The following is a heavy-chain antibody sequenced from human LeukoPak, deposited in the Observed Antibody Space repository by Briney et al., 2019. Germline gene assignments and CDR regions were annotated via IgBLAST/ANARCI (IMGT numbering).Heavy chain of an antibody. D-gene: IGHD6-13*01. CDR3: ARLSSSWSN. CDR2: INHSGST. Sequence: SETLSLTCSVSGASLSTSPYYWSWIRQPPGKGLEWIGEINHSGSTNYNPSLKSRVTISVDTSKNQFSLKLSSVTAADTAVYYCARLSSSWSNWGQGTLVTVSS. CDR1: GASLSTSPYY. J-gene: IGHJ4*02. V-gene: IGHV4-34*01.